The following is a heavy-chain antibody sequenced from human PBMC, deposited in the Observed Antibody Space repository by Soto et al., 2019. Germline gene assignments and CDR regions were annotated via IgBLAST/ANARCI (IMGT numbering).Heavy chain of an antibody. V-gene: IGHV5-10-1*01. D-gene: IGHD3-9*01. Sequence: GESLKISCKGSGYSFTSYWISWVRQMPGKGLEWMGRIDPSDSYTNYSPSFQGHVTISADKSISTAYLQWSSLKASDTAMYYCARQVGGLLRYFDWLATDPIGGDFDYWGQGTLVTVYS. J-gene: IGHJ4*02. CDR2: IDPSDSYT. CDR3: ARQVGGLLRYFDWLATDPIGGDFDY. CDR1: GYSFTSYW.